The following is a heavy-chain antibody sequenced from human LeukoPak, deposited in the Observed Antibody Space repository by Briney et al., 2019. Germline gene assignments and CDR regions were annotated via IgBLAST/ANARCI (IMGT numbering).Heavy chain of an antibody. J-gene: IGHJ2*01. Sequence: GGSLRLSCEGSGFSFNGYGLHWVRQASGKGLEWIGRIRSKANYYATAYVESVKGRFIVSRDDSKRSAYLQMNDLKTEDTAVYYCTRSASVDLGGRPDFCYFDLWGRGTLVTVSS. CDR2: IRSKANYYAT. CDR3: TRSASVDLGGRPDFCYFDL. D-gene: IGHD3-16*01. V-gene: IGHV3-73*01. CDR1: GFSFNGYG.